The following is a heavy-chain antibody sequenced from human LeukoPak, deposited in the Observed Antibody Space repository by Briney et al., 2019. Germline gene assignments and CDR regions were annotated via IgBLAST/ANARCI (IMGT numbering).Heavy chain of an antibody. Sequence: GGSLRLSCAASGLTFSDEYMSWIRQAPGKGLEWVSYISNTGDFIAYADSVKGRFTMSRDNAKNSLYLQMNSLRAEDAAAYYCVRGRGAGPGAHFDYWGQGTLVTVSS. CDR3: VRGRGAGPGAHFDY. V-gene: IGHV3-11*01. CDR2: ISNTGDFI. CDR1: GLTFSDEY. D-gene: IGHD3-10*01. J-gene: IGHJ4*02.